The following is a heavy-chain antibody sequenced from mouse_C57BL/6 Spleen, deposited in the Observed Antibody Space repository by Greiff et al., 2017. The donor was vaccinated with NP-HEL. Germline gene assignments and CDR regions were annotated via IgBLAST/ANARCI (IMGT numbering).Heavy chain of an antibody. J-gene: IGHJ4*01. D-gene: IGHD2-5*01. V-gene: IGHV5-17*01. CDR2: ISSGSSTI. CDR1: GFTFSDYG. Sequence: DVKLVESGGGLVKPGGSLKLSCAASGFTFSDYGMHWVRQAPEKGLEWVAYISSGSSTIYYADTVKGRFTISRDNAKNTLFLQMTSLRSEDTAMYYCARNYYSNYGYAMDYWGQGTSVTVSS. CDR3: ARNYYSNYGYAMDY.